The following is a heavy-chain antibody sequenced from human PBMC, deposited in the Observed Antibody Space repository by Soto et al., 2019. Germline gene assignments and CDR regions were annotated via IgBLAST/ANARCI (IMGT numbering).Heavy chain of an antibody. V-gene: IGHV3-30-3*01. CDR1: GFTFSSYA. D-gene: IGHD1-26*01. Sequence: PGGSLRLSCAASGFTFSSYAMHWVRQAPGKGLEWVAVISYDGSNKYYADSVKGRFTISRDNSKNTLYLQMNSLRAEDTAVYYCARDKGWFPTTNGMDVWDQGTTVTVSS. J-gene: IGHJ6*02. CDR3: ARDKGWFPTTNGMDV. CDR2: ISYDGSNK.